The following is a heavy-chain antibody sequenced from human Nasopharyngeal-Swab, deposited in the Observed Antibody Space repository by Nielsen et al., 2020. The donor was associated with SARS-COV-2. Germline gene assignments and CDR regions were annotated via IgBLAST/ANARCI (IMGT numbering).Heavy chain of an antibody. J-gene: IGHJ4*02. Sequence: SVKVSCKVSGGTFSNYAISWVRQAPGQGLEWMGGIIVNLGMTKSAQKFKDSVIINADESTGTAYMELSSLRSEDTAVYYCATWGIGYGENAHATFDSWGQGTQVTVSS. V-gene: IGHV1-69*10. D-gene: IGHD4-17*01. CDR3: ATWGIGYGENAHATFDS. CDR1: GGTFSNYA. CDR2: IIVNLGMT.